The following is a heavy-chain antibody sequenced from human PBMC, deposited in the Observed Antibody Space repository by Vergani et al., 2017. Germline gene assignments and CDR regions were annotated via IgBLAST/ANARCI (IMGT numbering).Heavy chain of an antibody. CDR2: IYSGGST. CDR3: ARNTGYGQWLVDY. J-gene: IGHJ4*02. Sequence: EVQLVESGGGLIQPGGSLRLSCAASGFTVSSNYMSWVRQAPGKGLEWVSVIYSGGSTYYAASVKGRFTISRDNSKNTLYLQMNSLRAEDTAVYYCARNTGYGQWLVDYWGQGTLVTVSS. D-gene: IGHD6-19*01. CDR1: GFTVSSNY. V-gene: IGHV3-53*01.